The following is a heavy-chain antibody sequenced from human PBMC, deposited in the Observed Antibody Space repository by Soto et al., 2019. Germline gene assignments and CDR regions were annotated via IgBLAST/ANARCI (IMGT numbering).Heavy chain of an antibody. D-gene: IGHD3-9*01. V-gene: IGHV4-59*01. J-gene: IGHJ5*02. Sequence: PSETLSLTCTVSGGSISSYYWSWIRQPPGKGLEWIGYMHHTQGTNDNPSLRGRVHMSIDTSMNQFSLRLTSVTAADTAVYYCARVPFVGYFDWLDPWGHGTLVTVSS. CDR2: MHHTQGT. CDR3: ARVPFVGYFDWLDP. CDR1: GGSISSYY.